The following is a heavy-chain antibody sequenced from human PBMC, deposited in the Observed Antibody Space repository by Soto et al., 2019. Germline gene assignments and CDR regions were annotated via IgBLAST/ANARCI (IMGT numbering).Heavy chain of an antibody. CDR1: GFTFSSYG. CDR3: AREMIPMIMGGMSAMDV. D-gene: IGHD3-22*01. V-gene: IGHV3-30*03. J-gene: IGHJ6*02. Sequence: QVQLVESGGGVVQPGRSLRLSREASGFTFSSYGMHWVRQAPGKGLEWVAVISYDGNNKYYADSVKGRFTISRDNSKNTMYLQMNSLRHEDTAVYYCAREMIPMIMGGMSAMDVWGQGTTVTVSS. CDR2: ISYDGNNK.